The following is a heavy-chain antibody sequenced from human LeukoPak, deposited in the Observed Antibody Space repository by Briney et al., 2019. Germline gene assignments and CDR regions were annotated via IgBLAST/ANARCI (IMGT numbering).Heavy chain of an antibody. V-gene: IGHV3-7*04. D-gene: IGHD5-18*01. CDR3: ARGGGRGAGLIQLWLIAFDI. Sequence: GGSLRLSCAASGFTFSSYWMSWVRQAPGKGLEWVANIKQDGSEKYYVDSVKGRFTISRDNAKNSLYLQVNSLRAEDTAVYYCARGGGRGAGLIQLWLIAFDIWGQGTMVTVSS. J-gene: IGHJ3*02. CDR2: IKQDGSEK. CDR1: GFTFSSYW.